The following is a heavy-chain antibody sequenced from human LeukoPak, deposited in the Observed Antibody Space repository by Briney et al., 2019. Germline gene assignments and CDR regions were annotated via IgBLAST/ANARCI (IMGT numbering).Heavy chain of an antibody. CDR3: ARGWVNYSTFDY. CDR1: GGSISSGDYY. V-gene: IGHV4-30-4*01. D-gene: IGHD2-15*01. Sequence: SETLSLTCTVSGGSISSGDYYWSWIRQPPGKGLEWIGSIYYSGSTYYNPSLKSRVTISVDTYKHQFSLKLSSVTAADTAVYYCARGWVNYSTFDYWGQGTLVTVSS. J-gene: IGHJ4*02. CDR2: IYYSGST.